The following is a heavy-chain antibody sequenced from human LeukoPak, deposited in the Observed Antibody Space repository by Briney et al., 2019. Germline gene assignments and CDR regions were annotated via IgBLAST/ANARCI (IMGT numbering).Heavy chain of an antibody. D-gene: IGHD3-22*01. Sequence: SVKVSCKASGGTFSSYAISWVRQAPGQGLEWMGGIIPIFGTANYAQKFQGRVTITADDSTSAAYMELSSLRSEDTAVYYCARIPSKRIPGRSRRDHKIKRDYYDSSGYYLDAFDIWGQGTMVTVSS. CDR1: GGTFSSYA. V-gene: IGHV1-69*01. CDR3: ARIPSKRIPGRSRRDHKIKRDYYDSSGYYLDAFDI. CDR2: IIPIFGTA. J-gene: IGHJ3*02.